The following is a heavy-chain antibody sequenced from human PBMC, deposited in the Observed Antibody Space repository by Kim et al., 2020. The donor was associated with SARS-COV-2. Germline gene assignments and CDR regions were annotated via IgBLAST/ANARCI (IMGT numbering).Heavy chain of an antibody. J-gene: IGHJ4*02. D-gene: IGHD6-13*01. CDR3: AQDVSVQQSENWDG. Sequence: ADSVRGRFTISRDNSKNTMYLQMNSLRAEDTVVYYCAQDVSVQQSENWDGWGQGALVIVSS. V-gene: IGHV3-23*01.